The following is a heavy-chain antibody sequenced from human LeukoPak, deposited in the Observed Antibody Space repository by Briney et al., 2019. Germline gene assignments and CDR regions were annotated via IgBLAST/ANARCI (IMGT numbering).Heavy chain of an antibody. CDR2: IYYSGST. Sequence: SETLSLTCTVSGGSISSSSYYWGWIRQPPGKGLEWIGSIYYSGSTYYNPSLKSRVTISVDTSKNQFSLKLSSVTAADTAVYYCARQILIVVVPAAIRQNQNWFDPWGQGTLVTVSS. CDR3: ARQILIVVVPAAIRQNQNWFDP. CDR1: GGSISSSSYY. V-gene: IGHV4-39*01. J-gene: IGHJ5*02. D-gene: IGHD2-2*01.